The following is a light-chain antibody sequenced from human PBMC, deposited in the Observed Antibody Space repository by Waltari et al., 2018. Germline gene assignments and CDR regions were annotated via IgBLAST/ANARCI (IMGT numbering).Light chain of an antibody. CDR2: GAS. V-gene: IGKV3-15*01. CDR3: QQYNNWPPIT. J-gene: IGKJ5*01. CDR1: QSVSNK. Sequence: EIVMTQSPGILSVSPGERATLSCRASQSVSNKLAWYQQKPGQAPRLLISGASNRATGFPDRFSGSGSGTAFTLTISSVRSEDLAVYYCQQYNNWPPITFGQGTRLDLK.